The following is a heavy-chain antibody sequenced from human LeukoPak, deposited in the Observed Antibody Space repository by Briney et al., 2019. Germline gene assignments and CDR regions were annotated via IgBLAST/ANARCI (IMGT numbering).Heavy chain of an antibody. CDR2: VSYNGGA. CDR1: GGSITSYY. J-gene: IGHJ4*02. CDR3: ARRLESGGLDY. Sequence: PSETLSLTCSVSGGSITSYYWSWIRQPPGKGLEWIGYVSYNGGANYNPSLKSRVTMSVDTSKNQFSLKLSSVTAADTAVYYCARRLESGGLDYWGQGTLVTVSS. V-gene: IGHV4-59*12. D-gene: IGHD2-15*01.